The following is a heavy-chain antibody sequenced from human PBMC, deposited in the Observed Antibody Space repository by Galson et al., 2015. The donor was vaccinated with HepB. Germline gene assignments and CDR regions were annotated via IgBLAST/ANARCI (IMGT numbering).Heavy chain of an antibody. V-gene: IGHV5-51*03. Sequence: QSGAEVKKPGESLKISCKGSGYSFTSYWIGWVRQMPGKGLEWMGIIYPGDSDTRYSPSFQGQVTISADKSISTAYLQWSSLKASDTAMYYCARALLDYDFWSGYYTPATWFDPWGQGTLVTVSS. CDR3: ARALLDYDFWSGYYTPATWFDP. CDR1: GYSFTSYW. D-gene: IGHD3-3*01. J-gene: IGHJ5*02. CDR2: IYPGDSDT.